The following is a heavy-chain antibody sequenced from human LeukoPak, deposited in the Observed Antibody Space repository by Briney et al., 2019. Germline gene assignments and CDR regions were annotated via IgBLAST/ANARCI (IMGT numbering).Heavy chain of an antibody. V-gene: IGHV3-73*01. CDR2: IRSKANSYAT. D-gene: IGHD3-3*01. CDR3: TRHPDPLLEWLLTRRPFYNYYYMDV. J-gene: IGHJ6*03. Sequence: QPGGSLRLSCAASGFTFSGSAMHWVRQAPGKGLEWVGRIRSKANSYATAYAASVKGRFTISRDDSKNTAYLQMNSLKTEDTAVYYCTRHPDPLLEWLLTRRPFYNYYYMDVWGKGTTVTVSS. CDR1: GFTFSGSA.